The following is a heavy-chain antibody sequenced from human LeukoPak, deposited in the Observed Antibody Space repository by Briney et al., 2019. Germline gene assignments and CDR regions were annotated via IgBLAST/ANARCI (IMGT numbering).Heavy chain of an antibody. CDR3: ARLDLLRFNAFDI. J-gene: IGHJ3*02. D-gene: IGHD3-3*01. CDR2: INPNSGGT. V-gene: IGHV1-2*02. CDR1: GYTFTGYY. Sequence: ASVKVSCKASGYTFTGYYMHWVRQAPGQGLEWMGWINPNSGGTNYAQKFQGRVTMTRDTSISTAYMELSRLRSDDTAVYYCARLDLLRFNAFDIWGQGTMVTVSS.